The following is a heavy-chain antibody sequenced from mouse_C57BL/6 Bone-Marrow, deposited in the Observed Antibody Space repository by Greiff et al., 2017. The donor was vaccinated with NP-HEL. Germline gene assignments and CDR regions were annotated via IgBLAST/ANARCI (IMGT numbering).Heavy chain of an antibody. J-gene: IGHJ2*01. CDR1: GYTFTSYW. CDR3: ARERFITTFDY. V-gene: IGHV1-50*01. CDR2: IDPSDSYT. Sequence: QVQLQQPGAELVKPGASVKLSCKASGYTFTSYWMQWVKQRPGQGLEWIGEIDPSDSYTNYNQKFKGKATLTVDTSSSTAYMQLSSLTSEDSAVYYCARERFITTFDYWGQGTTLTVSS. D-gene: IGHD1-1*01.